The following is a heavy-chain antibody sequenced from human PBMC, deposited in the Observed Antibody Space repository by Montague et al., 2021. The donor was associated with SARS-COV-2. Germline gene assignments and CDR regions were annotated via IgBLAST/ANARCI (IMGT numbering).Heavy chain of an antibody. CDR3: ARKGSGRSDLDY. Sequence: SETLSLTCVVSGDSIITDNRWTWFRLHPGKGLVWVGDIYHTGSTTYKPSLQSRVLMAVVKFWNQFFPRLTAVTAADTAIYYCARKGSGRSDLDYWGQGTLVTVSS. CDR2: IYHTGST. V-gene: IGHV4-4*02. J-gene: IGHJ4*02. CDR1: GDSIITDNR. D-gene: IGHD1-26*01.